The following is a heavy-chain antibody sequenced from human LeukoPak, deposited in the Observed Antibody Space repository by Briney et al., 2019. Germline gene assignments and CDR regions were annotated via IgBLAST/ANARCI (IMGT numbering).Heavy chain of an antibody. CDR3: ATFTPEVGDYYYYGMDV. J-gene: IGHJ6*02. CDR1: GYRFTSYW. D-gene: IGHD3-10*01. Sequence: GESLKISCKGSGYRFTSYWISWVRQMPGKGLEGMGRIDPSDSYTNYSPSFQGHVTISADKSISTAYLQWSSLKASDTAMYYCATFTPEVGDYYYYGMDVWGQGTTVTVSS. V-gene: IGHV5-10-1*01. CDR2: IDPSDSYT.